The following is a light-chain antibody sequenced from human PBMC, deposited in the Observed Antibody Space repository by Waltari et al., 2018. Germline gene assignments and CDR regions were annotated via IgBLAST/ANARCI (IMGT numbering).Light chain of an antibody. J-gene: IGKJ1*01. Sequence: DIQMTQSPSTLSASAGDRVTITCRARQNNNSWLAWYQQKPGKAPKLLMHAASGLQSGVPSRFSGGGSGTEFTLTISNLQPDDFATYYCQQYETYSGTFGQGTKVEIK. V-gene: IGKV1-5*01. CDR2: AAS. CDR1: QNNNSW. CDR3: QQYETYSGT.